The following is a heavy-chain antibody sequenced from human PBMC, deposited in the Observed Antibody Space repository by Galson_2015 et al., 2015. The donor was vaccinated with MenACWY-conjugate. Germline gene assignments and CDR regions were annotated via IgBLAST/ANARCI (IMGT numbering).Heavy chain of an antibody. V-gene: IGHV1-69*13. CDR3: ARPGGDYEQRTFFDY. CDR1: GDSSNTYS. CDR2: IIPVFHTT. J-gene: IGHJ4*02. D-gene: IGHD4-17*01. Sequence: SVKVSCKASGDSSNTYSFNWIRQAPGQGPEWPGGIIPVFHTTDYAQRFQGRLTITADESTSTVYMELSSLRSDDTAIYYCARPGGDYEQRTFFDYWGQGTLVTVSS.